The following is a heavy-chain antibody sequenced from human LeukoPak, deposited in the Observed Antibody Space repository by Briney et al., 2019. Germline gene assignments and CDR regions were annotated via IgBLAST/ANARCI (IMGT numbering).Heavy chain of an antibody. D-gene: IGHD3-10*01. CDR3: ARRAYYYGSGSYYQGGIYFDY. J-gene: IGHJ4*02. CDR1: GGSISSYY. Sequence: SETLSLTCTVSGGSISSYYWSWIRQPPGKGLEWIGYIYYSGSTNYNPSLKSRVTISVDTSKNQFSLKLSSVTAADTAVYYCARRAYYYGSGSYYQGGIYFDYWGQGTLVTVSS. CDR2: IYYSGST. V-gene: IGHV4-59*12.